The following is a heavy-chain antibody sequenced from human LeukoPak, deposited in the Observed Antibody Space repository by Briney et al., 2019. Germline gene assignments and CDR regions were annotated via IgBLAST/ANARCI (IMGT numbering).Heavy chain of an antibody. CDR1: GFTFSSYG. V-gene: IGHV3-33*01. D-gene: IGHD3-10*01. J-gene: IGHJ4*01. Sequence: PGGSLGLSCAASGFTFSSYGMHWVRQAPGKGLEWVAVIWHDGSYKSYADSAKGRFAISRDSSKNTLYLQMNSLRAEDTAVYYCARVMGNYGSLDYWGQGTLVTVSS. CDR3: ARVMGNYGSLDY. CDR2: IWHDGSYK.